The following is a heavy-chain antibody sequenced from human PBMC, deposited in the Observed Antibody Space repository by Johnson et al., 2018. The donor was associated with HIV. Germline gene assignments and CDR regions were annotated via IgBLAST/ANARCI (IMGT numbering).Heavy chain of an antibody. Sequence: VQLVESGGGVVQPGRSLRLSCAASGFTFRSYPMHWVRQAPGKGLEWVAVIYSGGTTYYADSVKGRFTISRDNSKNTLYLQMNSLRAEDMAVYYCTIPYYYDSGGYQWGQGTMVTVSS. CDR3: TIPYYYDSGGYQ. CDR2: IYSGGTT. V-gene: IGHV3-66*01. CDR1: GFTFRSYP. J-gene: IGHJ3*01. D-gene: IGHD3-22*01.